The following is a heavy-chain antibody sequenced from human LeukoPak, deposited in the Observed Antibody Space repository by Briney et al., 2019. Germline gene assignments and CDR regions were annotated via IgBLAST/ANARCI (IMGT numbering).Heavy chain of an antibody. CDR1: GGTFSSYA. V-gene: IGHV1-69*05. Sequence: ASVKVSCKASGGTFSSYAISWVRQAPGQGLEWMGGIIPIFGTANYAQKFQGRVTITTDESTSTAYMELSSLRSEDTAVYYRARVEAGYAAAGTGNWFDPWGQGTLVTVSS. CDR3: ARVEAGYAAAGTGNWFDP. J-gene: IGHJ5*02. CDR2: IIPIFGTA. D-gene: IGHD6-13*01.